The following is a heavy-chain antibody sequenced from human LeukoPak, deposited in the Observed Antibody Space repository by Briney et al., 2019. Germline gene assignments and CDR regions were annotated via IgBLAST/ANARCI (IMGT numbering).Heavy chain of an antibody. V-gene: IGHV3-23*01. CDR1: GFTFSSYA. D-gene: IGHD6-19*01. CDR3: AIVRQWLVFTWFDP. CDR2: ISNSGGNT. J-gene: IGHJ5*02. Sequence: PGGSLRLSCAASGFTFSSYAMSWVRQTPGKGLEWVSAISNSGGNTYYADSVKGRFTISGDNSKNTLYLQLNSLRAEATAVYYCAIVRQWLVFTWFDPWGQGTLVTVSS.